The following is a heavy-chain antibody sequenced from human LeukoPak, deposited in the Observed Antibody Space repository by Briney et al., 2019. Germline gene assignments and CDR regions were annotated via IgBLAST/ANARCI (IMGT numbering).Heavy chain of an antibody. J-gene: IGHJ4*02. CDR1: GGSFSNYY. CDR3: ARAPHYLPFDY. Sequence: PSETLSLTCAVYGGSFSNYYWSWIRQPPGKGLEWIGEINHTGSTNYNPSLKSRVTIAVDTSKNQFSMKLSSVTAADTAVYYCARAPHYLPFDYWGQGTLVTVSS. D-gene: IGHD2/OR15-2a*01. CDR2: INHTGST. V-gene: IGHV4-34*01.